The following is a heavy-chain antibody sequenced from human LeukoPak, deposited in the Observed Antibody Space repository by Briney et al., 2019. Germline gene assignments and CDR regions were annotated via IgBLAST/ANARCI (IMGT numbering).Heavy chain of an antibody. J-gene: IGHJ4*02. CDR3: ARETSSSPTLYYGSGSYSY. Sequence: ASVKVSCKASVYTFTSYDINWVRQATGQGLEWMGWMNPNSGNTGYAQKFQGRVTMTRNTSISTAYMELSSLRSEDTAVYYCARETSSSPTLYYGSGSYSYWGQGTLVTVSS. D-gene: IGHD3-10*01. CDR2: MNPNSGNT. CDR1: VYTFTSYD. V-gene: IGHV1-8*01.